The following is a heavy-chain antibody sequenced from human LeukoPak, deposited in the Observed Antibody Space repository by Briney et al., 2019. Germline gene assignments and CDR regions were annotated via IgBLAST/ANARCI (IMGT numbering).Heavy chain of an antibody. CDR1: GFTFSSHA. V-gene: IGHV3-23*01. D-gene: IGHD3-10*01. CDR3: AKDYYGSGSYFDY. Sequence: GGSLRLSCAASGFTFSSHAMSWVRQAPGKGLEWVSGISGSGGSTYYADSVKGRFTISRDNSKNTLYLQMNSLRAEDTAVYYCAKDYYGSGSYFDYWGQGTLVTVSS. CDR2: ISGSGGST. J-gene: IGHJ4*02.